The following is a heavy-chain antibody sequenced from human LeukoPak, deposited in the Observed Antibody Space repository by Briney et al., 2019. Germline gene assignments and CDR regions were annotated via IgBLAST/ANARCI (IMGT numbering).Heavy chain of an antibody. V-gene: IGHV3-64*05. CDR2: ISGNGGST. Sequence: GGSLRLSCSASGLTFSSYAMHWVRQAPGKGLEYVSGISGNGGSTYYAESVQGRFTISRDNSKNTLYVQMSSLRPEDTAVYYSVKDLGAMVGTTALDYWGQGTLVTVSS. CDR1: GLTFSSYA. J-gene: IGHJ4*02. D-gene: IGHD1-26*01. CDR3: VKDLGAMVGTTALDY.